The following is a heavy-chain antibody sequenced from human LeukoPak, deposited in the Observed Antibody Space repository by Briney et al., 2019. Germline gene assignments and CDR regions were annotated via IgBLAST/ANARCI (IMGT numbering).Heavy chain of an antibody. CDR1: GFTFSSYA. Sequence: GGSLRLSCAASGFTFSSYAMHWVRQAPGKGLEWVAVISYDGSNKYYADSVKGRFTISRDNSKNTLYLQMNSLRAEDTAVYYCARAVHGHSDYWGQGTLVTVSS. CDR3: ARAVHGHSDY. D-gene: IGHD2-15*01. V-gene: IGHV3-30*01. J-gene: IGHJ4*02. CDR2: ISYDGSNK.